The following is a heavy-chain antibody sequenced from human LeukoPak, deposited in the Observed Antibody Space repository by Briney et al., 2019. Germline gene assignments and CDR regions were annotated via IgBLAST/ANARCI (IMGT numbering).Heavy chain of an antibody. V-gene: IGHV4-30-4*08. J-gene: IGHJ4*02. CDR2: IYYKGSI. CDR1: GGSISSGNYY. Sequence: PSETLSLTCTVSGGSISSGNYYWSWIRQPPGKGLEWIGYIYYKGSIYYNPSLKSRVTISVDTSKNQFSLKLSSVTAADTAVYYCARNAGPLGYCSGGRCFTPFDYWGQGTLVTASS. CDR3: ARNAGPLGYCSGGRCFTPFDY. D-gene: IGHD2-15*01.